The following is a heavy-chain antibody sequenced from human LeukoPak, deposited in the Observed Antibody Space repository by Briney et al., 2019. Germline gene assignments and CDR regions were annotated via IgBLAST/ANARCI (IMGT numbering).Heavy chain of an antibody. D-gene: IGHD1-26*01. CDR3: ARIIVGASFDY. J-gene: IGHJ4*02. CDR1: GGSIISGDFY. Sequence: SQTLSLTCTASGGSIISGDFYWSWIRQHPGKGLEWIGYISYSGSTYYNPSLESRITISVDTSRNQFSLKLSSVTAADTAVYYCARIIVGASFDYWGQGTLVTVSS. CDR2: ISYSGST. V-gene: IGHV4-31*03.